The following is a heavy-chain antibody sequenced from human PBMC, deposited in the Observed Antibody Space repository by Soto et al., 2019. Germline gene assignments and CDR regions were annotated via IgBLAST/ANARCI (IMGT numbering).Heavy chain of an antibody. CDR3: ARRPSVVAATYFDY. CDR1: GGTFSSYT. CDR2: IIPILGIA. V-gene: IGHV1-69*02. Sequence: QVQLVQSGAEVKKPGSSVKVSCKASGGTFSSYTISWVRQAPGQGLEWMGRIIPILGIANYAQKFQGRVTITADKSTSTAYMELSSLRSEDTAVYYCARRPSVVAATYFDYWGQGTLVTVSS. D-gene: IGHD2-15*01. J-gene: IGHJ4*02.